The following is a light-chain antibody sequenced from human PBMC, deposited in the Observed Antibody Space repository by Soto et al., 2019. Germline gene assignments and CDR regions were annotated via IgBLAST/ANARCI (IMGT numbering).Light chain of an antibody. CDR1: SGYSNYK. J-gene: IGLJ1*01. Sequence: QPVLTQPPSASASLGASVTLTCTLSSGYSNYKVDWYQQRPGKGPRFVMRVGTGGIVGSKGDGIPDRFSVLGSGLNRYLTIENIQEEDESDYHCGADHGSGSKFVYVFGTGTKVTVL. CDR2: VGTGGIVG. CDR3: GADHGSGSKFVYV. V-gene: IGLV9-49*01.